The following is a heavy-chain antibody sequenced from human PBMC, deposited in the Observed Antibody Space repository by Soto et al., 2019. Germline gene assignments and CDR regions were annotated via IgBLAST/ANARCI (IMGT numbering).Heavy chain of an antibody. Sequence: PVRSHRLSYAASGFTFSNYAMRWSLQAPGKGLEWVAVISYGGNNTYYADSVKGRFTISRDSSKNTLFLQMSSLRVEDTAVYYSVSGETGNQVRLDYWGQGTLVTVSP. CDR1: GFTFSNYA. CDR2: ISYGGNNT. D-gene: IGHD1-1*01. V-gene: IGHV3-30-3*01. J-gene: IGHJ4*01. CDR3: VSGETGNQVRLDY.